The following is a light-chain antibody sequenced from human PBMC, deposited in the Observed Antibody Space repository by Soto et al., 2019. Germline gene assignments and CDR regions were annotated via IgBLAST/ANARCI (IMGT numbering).Light chain of an antibody. CDR2: GAS. Sequence: EIVLTQSPGTLSLSPGERATLSCRASQSVSSSYLAWYQQKPGQAPRLLIYGASSRATGIPDRFSGSGSGTDFTLTISRLEPEDFAAYYCQQYGSPPWTFGQGTKVDI. J-gene: IGKJ1*01. CDR1: QSVSSSY. V-gene: IGKV3-20*01. CDR3: QQYGSPPWT.